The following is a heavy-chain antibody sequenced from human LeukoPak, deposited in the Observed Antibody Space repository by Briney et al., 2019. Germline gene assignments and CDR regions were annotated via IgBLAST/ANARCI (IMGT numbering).Heavy chain of an antibody. CDR3: ARASEEMATIRLRRSAFDI. V-gene: IGHV1-46*01. J-gene: IGHJ3*02. D-gene: IGHD5-24*01. Sequence: ASAKVSCKASGYTFTSYYMHWVRQAPGQGLEWMGIINPSGGSTSYAQKFQGRVTMTRDTSTSTVYMELSSLRSEDTAVYYCARASEEMATIRLRRSAFDIWGQGTMVTVSS. CDR1: GYTFTSYY. CDR2: INPSGGST.